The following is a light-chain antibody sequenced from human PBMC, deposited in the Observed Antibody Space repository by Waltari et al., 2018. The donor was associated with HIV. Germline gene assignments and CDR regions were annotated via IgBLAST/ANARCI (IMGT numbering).Light chain of an antibody. J-gene: IGKJ3*01. Sequence: EIVLTQSPATLSLSPGERATLSCRASQSVRTSLSWYQQKPGQAPSLLISHASNRATGIPARFSGSGSGTDFTLTISNLEPEDFAFYYCLQWSNWPLTFGPGTRVDVK. V-gene: IGKV3-11*01. CDR2: HAS. CDR1: QSVRTS. CDR3: LQWSNWPLT.